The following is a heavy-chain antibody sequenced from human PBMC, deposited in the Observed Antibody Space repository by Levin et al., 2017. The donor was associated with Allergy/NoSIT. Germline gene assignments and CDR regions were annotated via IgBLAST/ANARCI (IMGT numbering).Heavy chain of an antibody. CDR2: IYYSGST. J-gene: IGHJ3*02. D-gene: IGHD3-16*02. CDR3: ARGLSVGAFDI. Sequence: SETLSLTCTVSGGSISSGYYYWSWIRQHPGNGLEWIGYIYYSGSTYYNPSLKSRVTISLDTSKNQFSLNLTSVTAADTAVYYCARGLSVGAFDIWGQGTMVTVSS. V-gene: IGHV4-31*03. CDR1: GGSISSGYYY.